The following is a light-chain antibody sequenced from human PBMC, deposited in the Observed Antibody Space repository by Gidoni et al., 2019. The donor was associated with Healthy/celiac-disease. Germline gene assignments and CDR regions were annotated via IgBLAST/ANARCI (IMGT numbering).Light chain of an antibody. J-gene: IGKJ1*01. CDR2: AAS. V-gene: IGKV1-NL1*01. CDR3: QQYYSTPLT. Sequence: DIQMTPSPSSLSASVGDIVTITCRASQSISNSLAWYQQKPGKAPKLLLYAASRLESGVPSRFSGSGSGTDYTLTISSLQPEDFATYYCQQYYSTPLTFGQGTKVEIK. CDR1: QSISNS.